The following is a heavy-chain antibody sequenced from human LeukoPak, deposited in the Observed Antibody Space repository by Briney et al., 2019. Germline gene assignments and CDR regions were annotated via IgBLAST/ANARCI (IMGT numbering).Heavy chain of an antibody. CDR3: ARSRDGLDY. D-gene: IGHD5-24*01. CDR2: INHSGST. J-gene: IGHJ4*02. CDR1: GGSFSGYY. V-gene: IGHV4-34*01. Sequence: SETLSLTCAVYGGSFSGYYWSWIRQPPGKGLEWIGEINHSGSTNYNPSLKSRVTISVDTFKNQFSLKLSSVTAADTAVYYCARSRDGLDYWGQGTLVTVSS.